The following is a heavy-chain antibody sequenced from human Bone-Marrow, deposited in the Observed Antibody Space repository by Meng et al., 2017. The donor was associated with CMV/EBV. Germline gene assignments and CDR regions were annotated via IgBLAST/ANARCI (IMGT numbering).Heavy chain of an antibody. V-gene: IGHV1-69*10. CDR3: ARGGYSSSWSSFGY. Sequence: SVKVSCKPSGGTFSSYAISWVRQAPGQGLEWMGGITPVLGATNYAQKLQGRVTMTTDTSTSTAYMELRSLRSDDTAVYYCARGGYSSSWSSFGYWGQGTLVTVSS. D-gene: IGHD6-13*01. CDR2: ITPVLGAT. J-gene: IGHJ4*02. CDR1: GGTFSSYA.